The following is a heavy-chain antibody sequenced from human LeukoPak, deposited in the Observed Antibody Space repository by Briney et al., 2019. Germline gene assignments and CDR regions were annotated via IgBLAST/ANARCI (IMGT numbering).Heavy chain of an antibody. D-gene: IGHD5-12*01. CDR2: ISGGGGVT. CDR3: AKDPRVATIEIFDY. V-gene: IGHV3-23*01. J-gene: IGHJ4*02. CDR1: GFTFSSYA. Sequence: GSLRLSCAASGFTFSSYAMSWVRQAPGKGLEWVSSISGGGGVTYYADSVKGRFTISRDNSKNTLYLQMNSLRAEDTAVYYCAKDPRVATIEIFDYWGQGTLVTVSS.